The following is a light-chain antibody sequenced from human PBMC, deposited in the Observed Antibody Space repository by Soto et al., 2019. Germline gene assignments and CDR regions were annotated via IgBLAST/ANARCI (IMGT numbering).Light chain of an antibody. Sequence: EIVLTQSPGTLSLSPGERATLSCRASQSVSSSCLAWYQHKPGQAPRLLIYGASSRATGIPDRFSGSGSGTNFTLTISRLEPEDLAVYYCQQYVSSPRTFGQGTKLEIK. CDR1: QSVSSSC. J-gene: IGKJ2*02. V-gene: IGKV3-20*01. CDR2: GAS. CDR3: QQYVSSPRT.